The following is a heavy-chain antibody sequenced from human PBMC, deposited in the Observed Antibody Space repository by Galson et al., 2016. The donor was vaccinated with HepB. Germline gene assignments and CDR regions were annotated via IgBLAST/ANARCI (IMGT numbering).Heavy chain of an antibody. Sequence: SETLSLTCNVSGGSITSYFWGWIRQPPGKGLEWIGYTFYSGTTNYHPSLQSRVTMSVDMSKNQLSLKLSSVTAADTAVYYCARVRSGYSGIADWDQGTLVTVSS. V-gene: IGHV4-59*01. CDR2: TFYSGTT. J-gene: IGHJ4*02. D-gene: IGHD3-22*01. CDR3: ARVRSGYSGIAD. CDR1: GGSITSYF.